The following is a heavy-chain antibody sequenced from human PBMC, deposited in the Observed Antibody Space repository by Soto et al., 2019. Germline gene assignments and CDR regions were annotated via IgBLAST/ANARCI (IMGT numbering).Heavy chain of an antibody. Sequence: GGSLRLSCAASGFTFSSYGMHWVRQAPGKGLEWVAVISYDGSNKYYADSVKGRFTISRDNSKNTLYLQMNSLRAEDTAVYYCAKDLNPWYYDFWSGYSKGDYYYYYGMDVWGQGTTVTVSS. CDR2: ISYDGSNK. J-gene: IGHJ6*02. V-gene: IGHV3-30*18. CDR1: GFTFSSYG. D-gene: IGHD3-3*01. CDR3: AKDLNPWYYDFWSGYSKGDYYYYYGMDV.